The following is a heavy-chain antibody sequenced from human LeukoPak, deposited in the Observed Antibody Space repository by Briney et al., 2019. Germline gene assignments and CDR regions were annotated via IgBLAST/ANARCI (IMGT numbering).Heavy chain of an antibody. J-gene: IGHJ4*02. V-gene: IGHV1-2*02. CDR1: GYTFTGYY. CDR3: ARDLITMVRGVTPRGHGY. D-gene: IGHD3-10*01. CDR2: INPNSGGT. Sequence: ASVKVSCKASGYTFTGYYMHWVRQAPGQGLEWMGWINPNSGGTNYAQKFQGRVTMTRDTSISTAYMGLSRLRSDDTAVYYCARDLITMVRGVTPRGHGYWGQGTLVTVSS.